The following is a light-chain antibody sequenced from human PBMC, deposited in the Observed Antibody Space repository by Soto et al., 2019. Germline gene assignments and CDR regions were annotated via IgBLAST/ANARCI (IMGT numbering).Light chain of an antibody. CDR1: QSVSSY. V-gene: IGKV3D-15*01. CDR3: QQYNNWPIT. CDR2: DAS. J-gene: IGKJ5*01. Sequence: ESGRTQCPATLSVSPEERATLCCRASQSVSSYLLWYQQKPGQAPRLLIYDASNRAAGIPARFSGSGSGTEFTLTISSLQSEDFAVYYCQQYNNWPITFGQGTRLEIK.